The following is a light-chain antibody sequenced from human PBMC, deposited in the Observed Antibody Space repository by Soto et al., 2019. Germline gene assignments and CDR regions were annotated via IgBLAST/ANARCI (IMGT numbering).Light chain of an antibody. V-gene: IGKV3D-11*01. Sequence: EIVLTQSPGTLSLSPGERATLSCRASQGVGRFLAWYQQKPGQAPRLLIYGASGRATGTPDRFSGSGSGTDFTLTISSLEPEDFAVYYCQHRFNWPWTFGQGTKVDIK. CDR3: QHRFNWPWT. CDR2: GAS. J-gene: IGKJ1*01. CDR1: QGVGRF.